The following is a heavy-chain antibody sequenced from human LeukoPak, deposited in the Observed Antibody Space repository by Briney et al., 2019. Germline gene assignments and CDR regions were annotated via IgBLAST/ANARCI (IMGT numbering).Heavy chain of an antibody. CDR1: GGSFSGYY. V-gene: IGHV4-34*01. CDR2: INHSGST. CDR3: ARGRYCSGGSCYSGFDY. J-gene: IGHJ4*02. Sequence: SETLSLTCAAYGGSFSGYYWSWIRQPPGKGLEWIGEINHSGSTNYNPSLKSRVTISVDTSKNQFSLKLSSVTAADTAVYYCARGRYCSGGSCYSGFDYWGQGTLVTVSS. D-gene: IGHD2-15*01.